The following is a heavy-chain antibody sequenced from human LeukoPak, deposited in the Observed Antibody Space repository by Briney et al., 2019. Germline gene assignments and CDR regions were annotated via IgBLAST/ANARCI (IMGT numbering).Heavy chain of an antibody. V-gene: IGHV3-33*08. CDR2: IWYGGSNK. D-gene: IGHD2-2*01. CDR1: GFTFSSYG. J-gene: IGHJ4*02. Sequence: GRSLRLSCAASGFTFSSYGMHWVRQAPGKGLEWVAVIWYGGSNKYYADSVKGRFTISRDNSKNTLYLQMNSLRAEDTAVYYCANSIVVVPAAMYYFDYWGQGTLVTVSS. CDR3: ANSIVVVPAAMYYFDY.